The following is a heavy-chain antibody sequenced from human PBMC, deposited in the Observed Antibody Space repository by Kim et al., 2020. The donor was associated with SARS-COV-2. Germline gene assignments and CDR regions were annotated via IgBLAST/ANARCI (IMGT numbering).Heavy chain of an antibody. D-gene: IGHD3-22*01. CDR3: ARAVVRVVYYDSSGPYYFDY. CDR1: GGSFSGYY. V-gene: IGHV4-34*01. Sequence: SETLSLTCAVYGGSFSGYYWSWIRQPPGKGLEWIGEINHSGSTNYNPSLKSRVTISVDTSKNQFSLKLSSVTAADTAVYYCARAVVRVVYYDSSGPYYFDYWGQGTLVTVSS. J-gene: IGHJ4*02. CDR2: INHSGST.